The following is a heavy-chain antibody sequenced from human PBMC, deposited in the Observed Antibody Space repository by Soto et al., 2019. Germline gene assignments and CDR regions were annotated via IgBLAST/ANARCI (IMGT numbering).Heavy chain of an antibody. CDR3: AASIFYYGMDV. CDR2: IYPGDSDT. CDR1: GYTFTNYW. J-gene: IGHJ6*02. V-gene: IGHV5-51*01. Sequence: XESLKVSCKCSGYTFTNYWIGWVRQMPGKGLEWMGIIYPGDSDTKYNPSFQGQVTISADKSITTTYLQWSSLKASDTAIYYCAASIFYYGMDVWGQGTTVTVYS.